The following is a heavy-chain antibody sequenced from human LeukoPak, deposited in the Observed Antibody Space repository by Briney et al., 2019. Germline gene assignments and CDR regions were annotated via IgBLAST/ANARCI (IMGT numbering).Heavy chain of an antibody. CDR3: ARYCSSTSCYAHITFDY. D-gene: IGHD2-2*01. CDR1: GGSISSYY. Sequence: SETLSLTCTVSGGSISSYYWTWIRQPAGKGLEWIGRIYTSGSTNYNPSLKSRVTMSVDTSKNQFSLKLSSVTAADTAVYYCARYCSSTSCYAHITFDYWGQGTLVTVSS. CDR2: IYTSGST. J-gene: IGHJ4*02. V-gene: IGHV4-4*07.